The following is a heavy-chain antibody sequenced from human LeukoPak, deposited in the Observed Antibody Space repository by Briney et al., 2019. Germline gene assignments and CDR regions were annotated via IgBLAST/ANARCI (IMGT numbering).Heavy chain of an antibody. V-gene: IGHV3-21*01. J-gene: IGHJ4*02. CDR1: GFTFSNYS. CDR2: ISSRSSYI. CDR3: AELYGDYDY. D-gene: IGHD4-17*01. Sequence: GGSLRVSCAASGFTFSNYSMNWVRQAPGKGLEWVSSISSRSSYIFYADSVKGRFTISRDNAKNSLYLQMNSLRAEDTAVYYCAELYGDYDYWGQGTLVTVSS.